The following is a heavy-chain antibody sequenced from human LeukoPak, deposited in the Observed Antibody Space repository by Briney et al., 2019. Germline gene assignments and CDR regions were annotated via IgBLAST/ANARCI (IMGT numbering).Heavy chain of an antibody. Sequence: SQTLSLTCTVSGGSISSGDYYWSWIRQPPGKGLEWIGEIYHSGSTNYNPSLKSRVTISVDKSKNQFSLKLSSVTAADTAVYYCATTAAAVPTYFDYWGQGTLVTVSS. V-gene: IGHV4-30-2*01. D-gene: IGHD2-2*01. J-gene: IGHJ4*02. CDR1: GGSISSGDYY. CDR3: ATTAAAVPTYFDY. CDR2: IYHSGST.